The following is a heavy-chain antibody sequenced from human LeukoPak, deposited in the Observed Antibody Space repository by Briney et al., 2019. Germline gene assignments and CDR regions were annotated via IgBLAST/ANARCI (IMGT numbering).Heavy chain of an antibody. CDR1: GYTFTSFY. CDR2: ISAYNGNT. J-gene: IGHJ3*02. CDR3: ARSTYYYDSSGYAFDI. V-gene: IGHV1-18*04. Sequence: GASVKVSCKASGYTFTSFYMHWVRQAPGQGLEWMGWISAYNGNTNYAQKLQGRVTMTTDTSTSTAYMELRSLRSDDTAVYYCARSTYYYDSSGYAFDIWGQGTMVTVSS. D-gene: IGHD3-22*01.